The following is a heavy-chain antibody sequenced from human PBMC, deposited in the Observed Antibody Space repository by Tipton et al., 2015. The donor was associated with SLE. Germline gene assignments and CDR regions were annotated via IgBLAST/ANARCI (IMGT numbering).Heavy chain of an antibody. CDR1: GFTFTRFA. Sequence: SLRLSCAASGFTFTRFAMHWVRQAPGKGLEYVSAITTDGHDTFYADFAKGRFTISRDNSKNTLYLQMGSLRADDTAVYFCARGSRWGQGTLVTVSS. J-gene: IGHJ4*02. CDR2: ITTDGHDT. V-gene: IGHV3-64*02. CDR3: ARGSR.